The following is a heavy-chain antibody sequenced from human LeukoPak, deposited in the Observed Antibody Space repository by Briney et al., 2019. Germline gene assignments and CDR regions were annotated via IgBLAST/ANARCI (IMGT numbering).Heavy chain of an antibody. J-gene: IGHJ5*02. Sequence: WASVKVSCKASGYTFTGYYMHWVRQAPGQGLEWMGWINPNSGGTNYAQKFQGRVTMTRDTSISTAYMELSRLRSDDTAVYYCARGLRTYSSGWYRALDPWGQGTLVTVSS. CDR2: INPNSGGT. CDR3: ARGLRTYSSGWYRALDP. V-gene: IGHV1-2*02. CDR1: GYTFTGYY. D-gene: IGHD6-19*01.